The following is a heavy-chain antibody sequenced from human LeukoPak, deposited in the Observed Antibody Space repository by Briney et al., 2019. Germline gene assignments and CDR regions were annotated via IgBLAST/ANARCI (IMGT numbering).Heavy chain of an antibody. J-gene: IGHJ4*02. Sequence: PGGTLRLSCVASGFTFSHYGMHWVRQAPGKGLEWVAVISDDGNKNYYADSVKGRFTISRDNSKNTLSLQMDSLRGEDTAVNYCAKGWLSWPMNWRQGTLVTVSS. D-gene: IGHD5-24*01. CDR2: ISDDGNKN. CDR1: GFTFSHYG. CDR3: AKGWLSWPMN. V-gene: IGHV3-30*18.